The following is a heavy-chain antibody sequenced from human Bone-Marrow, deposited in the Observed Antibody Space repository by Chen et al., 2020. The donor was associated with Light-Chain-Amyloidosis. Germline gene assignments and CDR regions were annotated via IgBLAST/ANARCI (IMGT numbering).Heavy chain of an antibody. CDR2: ITGSGDI. CDR3: ARAAAVGGGFNYYGMDV. V-gene: IGHV3-21*04. D-gene: IGHD6-19*01. CDR1: GLIFHNYS. Sequence: EMQLVEPGGGLVKRGGSLRLSCADSGLIFHNYSFKWVRQAPGKGLEWVSSITGSGDIYYADSVKGRFTISRDDAKKTVYLQMNSLRAEDTAVYYCARAAAVGGGFNYYGMDVWGQGTTVTVAS. J-gene: IGHJ6*02.